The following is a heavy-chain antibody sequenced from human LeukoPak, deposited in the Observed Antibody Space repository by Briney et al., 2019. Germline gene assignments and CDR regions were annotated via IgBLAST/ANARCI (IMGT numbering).Heavy chain of an antibody. CDR3: ARARPRSCSSTSCYSVYYYGMDV. CDR2: IYYSGST. V-gene: IGHV4-59*12. D-gene: IGHD2-2*02. Sequence: PSETLSLTCTVSGGSISSYYWSWIRQPPGKGLEWIGYIYYSGSTNYNPSLKSRVTISVDTSKNQVSLKLSSVTAADTAVYYCARARPRSCSSTSCYSVYYYGMDVWGQGTTVTVSS. J-gene: IGHJ6*02. CDR1: GGSISSYY.